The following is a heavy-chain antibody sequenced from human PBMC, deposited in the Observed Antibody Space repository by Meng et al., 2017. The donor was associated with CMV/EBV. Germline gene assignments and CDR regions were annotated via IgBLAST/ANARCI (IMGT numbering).Heavy chain of an antibody. CDR3: AALGYCSSTGCSPYYYYYGMDV. Sequence: GSLRLSCAVYGGSFSGYYWSWIRQPPGKGLEWIGEINHSGSTNYNPSLKSRVTISVDTSKNQFSLKLSSVTAADTAVYYCAALGYCSSTGCSPYYYYYGMDVWGQGTTVTVSS. J-gene: IGHJ6*02. CDR1: GGSFSGYY. V-gene: IGHV4-34*01. D-gene: IGHD2-2*01. CDR2: INHSGST.